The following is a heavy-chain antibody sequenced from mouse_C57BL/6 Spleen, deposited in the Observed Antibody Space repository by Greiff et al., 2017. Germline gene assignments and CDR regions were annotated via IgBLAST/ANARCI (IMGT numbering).Heavy chain of an antibody. CDR1: GFTFSDYG. CDR3: AKAYYSISCFAY. J-gene: IGHJ3*01. Sequence: EVKLMESGGGLVKPGGSLKLSCAASGFTFSDYGMHWVRQAPEKGLEWVAYISSGSSTIYYADTVKGRFAISRDNAKNTLFLQMTSLRSEDTAMYYGAKAYYSISCFAYWGQGALVTVAA. D-gene: IGHD2-10*01. V-gene: IGHV5-17*01. CDR2: ISSGSSTI.